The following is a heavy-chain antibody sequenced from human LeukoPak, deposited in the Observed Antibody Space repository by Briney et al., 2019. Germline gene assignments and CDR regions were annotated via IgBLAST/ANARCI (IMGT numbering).Heavy chain of an antibody. CDR2: IWSDATEK. Sequence: GGSLRLSCAASGFTYSHYGMHWVRQAPGKGLEWVAVIWSDATEKYYGDAVKGRFTISRDNSRNTLYLQMNSLRVEDTAVYYCAKDAQRGFDYSNSLEYWGQGALVTVSS. J-gene: IGHJ4*02. D-gene: IGHD4-11*01. CDR1: GFTYSHYG. V-gene: IGHV3-33*06. CDR3: AKDAQRGFDYSNSLEY.